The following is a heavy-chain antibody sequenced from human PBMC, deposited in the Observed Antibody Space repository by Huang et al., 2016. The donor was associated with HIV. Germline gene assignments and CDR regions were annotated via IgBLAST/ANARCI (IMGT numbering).Heavy chain of an antibody. J-gene: IGHJ3*02. Sequence: QITLKESGPTLVKPTQTLTLTCTFSGFSLSTSGVGVAWIRQPQGKALEWCSLIYWDDDKRDSPSLKSRLAITKDDSKNQVVLTVTNLDPVDTATYYCVHTRRYNNGWSPGNIWGQGTMVTVSS. CDR1: GFSLSTSGVG. CDR2: IYWDDDK. CDR3: VHTRRYNNGWSPGNI. D-gene: IGHD6-19*01. V-gene: IGHV2-5*02.